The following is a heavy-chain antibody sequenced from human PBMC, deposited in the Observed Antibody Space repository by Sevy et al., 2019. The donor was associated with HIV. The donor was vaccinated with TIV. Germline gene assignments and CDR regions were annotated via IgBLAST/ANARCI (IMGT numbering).Heavy chain of an antibody. Sequence: GGSLRLSCAASEFTFSSYWMSWVRQAPGKGLEWVANIKQDGREKYHVASVKARFTISRDNAKNSLYLQMNSLRAEDTAVYYCARSGGSYDYGMDDWGQRTTVTVSS. CDR3: ARSGGSYDYGMDD. J-gene: IGHJ6*02. D-gene: IGHD1-26*01. CDR2: IKQDGREK. V-gene: IGHV3-7*01. CDR1: EFTFSSYW.